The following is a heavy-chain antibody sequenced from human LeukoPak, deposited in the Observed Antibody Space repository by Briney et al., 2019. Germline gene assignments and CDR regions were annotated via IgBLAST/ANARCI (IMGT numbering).Heavy chain of an antibody. D-gene: IGHD3-9*01. CDR2: IKQDGSEK. CDR3: ARDGHGDGSLTGYSYYGMDV. J-gene: IGHJ6*02. CDR1: GFTFSRYW. Sequence: GGSLRLFCAASGFTFSRYWMNCAREAPGKRLEWVANIKQDGSEKYYVDSVKGRFTISRDNAKNSLYLQMNSLRAEDTAVYFCARDGHGDGSLTGYSYYGMDVWGQGTTVTVSS. V-gene: IGHV3-7*01.